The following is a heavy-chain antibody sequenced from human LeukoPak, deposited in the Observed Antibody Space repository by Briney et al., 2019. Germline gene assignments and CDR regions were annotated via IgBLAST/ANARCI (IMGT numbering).Heavy chain of an antibody. J-gene: IGHJ4*02. D-gene: IGHD6-6*01. CDR1: GGTFSSYA. Sequence: SVKVSCKASGGTFSSYAISWVRQAPGQGLEWMGRIIPIFGTANYAQKFQGGVTITTDESTSTAYMELSSLRSEDTAVYYCARSIAARPSYFDYWGQGTLVTVSS. V-gene: IGHV1-69*05. CDR2: IIPIFGTA. CDR3: ARSIAARPSYFDY.